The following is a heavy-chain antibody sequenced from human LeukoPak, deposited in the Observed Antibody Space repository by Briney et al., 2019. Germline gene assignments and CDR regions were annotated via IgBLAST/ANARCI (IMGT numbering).Heavy chain of an antibody. CDR3: ATLASWYYYDDSDYPLGAFDI. CDR2: VYYSGSA. Sequence: KPSETLSLTCTVSGGSISDYYWNWIRQPPGKGLEWIGYVYYSGSANYNPSLKSRVTISVDTSKTQLSLKLTSVTAADTAVYYCATLASWYYYDDSDYPLGAFDIWGRGTMVTVSS. J-gene: IGHJ3*02. D-gene: IGHD3-22*01. CDR1: GGSISDYY. V-gene: IGHV4-59*01.